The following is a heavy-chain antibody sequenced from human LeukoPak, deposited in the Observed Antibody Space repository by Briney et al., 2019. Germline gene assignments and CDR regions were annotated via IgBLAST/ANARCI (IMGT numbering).Heavy chain of an antibody. CDR2: IYYSGNT. D-gene: IGHD5-18*01. V-gene: IGHV4-39*07. J-gene: IGHJ3*02. Sequence: PSETLSLTCTVSGGSISSSTYFWGWIRQPPGKGLEWIGTIYYSGNTYYNPSLKSRVTISVDTSKNQFSLKLSSVTAADTAVYYCARGINLDTAMVYAFDIWGQGTMVTVSS. CDR1: GGSISSSTYF. CDR3: ARGINLDTAMVYAFDI.